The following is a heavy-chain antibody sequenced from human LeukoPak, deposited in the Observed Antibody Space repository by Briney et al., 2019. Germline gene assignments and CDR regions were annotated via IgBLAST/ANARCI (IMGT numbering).Heavy chain of an antibody. CDR2: VSYDGRNK. CDR1: GFTFSSSG. Sequence: GGSLRLSCAASGFTFSSSGMHWVRQAPGKGLEWVAVVSYDGRNKYYADSVKGRFTISRDNSKNTLYTQMNSLRLDDTAVYYCAKGLNGNWFDPWGQGTLVIVSS. V-gene: IGHV3-30*18. CDR3: AKGLNGNWFDP. J-gene: IGHJ5*02.